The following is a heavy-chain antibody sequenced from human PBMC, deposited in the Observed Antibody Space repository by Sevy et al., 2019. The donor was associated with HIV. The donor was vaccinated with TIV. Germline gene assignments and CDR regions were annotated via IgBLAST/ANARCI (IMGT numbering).Heavy chain of an antibody. CDR2: IYSGGST. J-gene: IGHJ6*02. Sequence: GGSLRLSCAASGFTVSSNYMSWVRQAPGKGLEWVSVIYSGGSTYYADSVEGRFTISRDNSKNTLFLQMNTLRAEDTAVYYCARGEIVAAGMFYQYYGMDVWGQGTTVTVSS. CDR3: ARGEIVAAGMFYQYYGMDV. D-gene: IGHD6-13*01. CDR1: GFTVSSNY. V-gene: IGHV3-66*01.